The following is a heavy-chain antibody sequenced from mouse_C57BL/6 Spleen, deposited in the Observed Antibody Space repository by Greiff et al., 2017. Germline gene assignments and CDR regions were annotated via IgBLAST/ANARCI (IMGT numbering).Heavy chain of an antibody. J-gene: IGHJ2*01. V-gene: IGHV1-26*01. Sequence: EVQLQQSGPELVKPGASVKISCKASGYTFTDYYMNWVKQSHGKSLEWIGDINPNNGGTSYNQKVKGKATLTVDKSSRTAYMELRSLTSEDSAVYNCAKRRYYGNPDYFDYWGQGTTLTVSS. CDR2: INPNNGGT. CDR1: GYTFTDYY. D-gene: IGHD2-1*01. CDR3: AKRRYYGNPDYFDY.